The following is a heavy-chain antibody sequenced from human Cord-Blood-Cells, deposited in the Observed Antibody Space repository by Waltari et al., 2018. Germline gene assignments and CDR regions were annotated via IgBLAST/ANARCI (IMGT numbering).Heavy chain of an antibody. V-gene: IGHV1-3*01. CDR3: ARVLYYYGSGSKYFDY. CDR1: GYTFTSYA. CDR2: INAGNGNT. J-gene: IGHJ4*02. D-gene: IGHD3-10*01. Sequence: QVQLVQSGAEVKKPGASVKVSCKASGYTFTSYAMHWVRQAPGQRLEWMGWINAGNGNTKYSQKFQGRVTITRDTSASTAYMELSSLRSEDTAVYYCARVLYYYGSGSKYFDYWGQGTLVTVSS.